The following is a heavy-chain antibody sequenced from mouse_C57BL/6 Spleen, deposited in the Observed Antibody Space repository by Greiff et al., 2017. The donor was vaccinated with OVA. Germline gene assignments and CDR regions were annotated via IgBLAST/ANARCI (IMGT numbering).Heavy chain of an antibody. CDR3: ASGYGSSYWYFDV. D-gene: IGHD1-1*01. V-gene: IGHV14-2*01. CDR2: IDPEDGET. Sequence: VHVKQSGAELVKPGASVKLSCTASGFNIKDYYMHWVKQRTEQGLEWIGRIDPEDGETKYAPKFQGKATITADTPSNTAYLQLSSLTSEDTAVYYCASGYGSSYWYFDVWGTGTTVTVSS. CDR1: GFNIKDYY. J-gene: IGHJ1*03.